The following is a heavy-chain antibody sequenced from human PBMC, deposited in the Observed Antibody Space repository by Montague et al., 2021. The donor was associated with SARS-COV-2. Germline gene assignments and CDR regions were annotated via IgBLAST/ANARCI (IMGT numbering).Heavy chain of an antibody. CDR1: GGSISSYHHY. CDR3: VRHPHYDGLNGPPDF. V-gene: IGHV4-39*07. CDR2: MYYSGST. Sequence: SETLSLTCTVSGGSISSYHHYWGWIRQPPGKGLEWIGAMYYSGSTWLNPSLKSRVTISVDTSKNQLSLNLRSVTAADTAFYHCVRHPHYDGLNGPPDFWDQGALVTVSS. J-gene: IGHJ4*02. D-gene: IGHD3-9*01.